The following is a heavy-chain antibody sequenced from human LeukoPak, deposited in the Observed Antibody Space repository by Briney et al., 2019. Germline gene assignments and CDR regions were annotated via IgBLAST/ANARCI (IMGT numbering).Heavy chain of an antibody. CDR2: IYYSGST. CDR1: GGSISSYY. CDR3: ARLDGNWNYFDY. J-gene: IGHJ4*02. V-gene: IGHV4-59*08. D-gene: IGHD1-20*01. Sequence: PSETLSLTCTVSGGSISSYYWSWIRQPPGKGLEWIGYIYYSGSTNYNPSLKSRVTISMDTSKNQFSLKLTSVTAADTAVYYCARLDGNWNYFDYWGLGTLVTVSS.